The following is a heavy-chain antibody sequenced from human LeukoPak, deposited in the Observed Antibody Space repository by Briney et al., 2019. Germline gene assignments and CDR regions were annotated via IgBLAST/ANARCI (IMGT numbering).Heavy chain of an antibody. CDR1: GGTFSSYA. V-gene: IGHV1-69*04. Sequence: SVKVSCKASGGTFSSYAISWVRQAPGQGLEWMGRIIPILGIANYALKFQGRVTITADKSTSTAYMELSSLRSEDTAVYYCARGFLYSSSLCWFDPWGQGTLVTVSS. CDR2: IIPILGIA. CDR3: ARGFLYSSSLCWFDP. J-gene: IGHJ5*02. D-gene: IGHD6-6*01.